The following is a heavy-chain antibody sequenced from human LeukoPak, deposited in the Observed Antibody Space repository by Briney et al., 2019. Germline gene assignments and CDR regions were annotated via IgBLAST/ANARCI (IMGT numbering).Heavy chain of an antibody. J-gene: IGHJ6*02. D-gene: IGHD5-18*01. CDR2: INSDGSIT. Sequence: AGGCLRLSCAASGFTVTIYYMSWVRQAPGKGLVWISHINSDGSITSYADSVKGRFTISRDNAKNTLYLQMNSLRAEDTAVYYCARDAVDTANAVWGQGTTVTVSS. V-gene: IGHV3-74*01. CDR1: GFTVTIYY. CDR3: ARDAVDTANAV.